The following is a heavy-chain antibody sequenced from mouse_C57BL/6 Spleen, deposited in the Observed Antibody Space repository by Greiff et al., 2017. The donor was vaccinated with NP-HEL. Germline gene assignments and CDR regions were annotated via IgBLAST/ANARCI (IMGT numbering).Heavy chain of an antibody. V-gene: IGHV14-2*01. J-gene: IGHJ3*01. CDR3: ASYYYGSSPWFAY. D-gene: IGHD1-1*01. Sequence: EVQVVESGAELVKPGASVKLSCTASGFNIKDYYMHWVKQRTEQGLEWIGRIDPEDGETKYAPKFQGKATITADTSSNTAYLQLSSLTSEDTAVYYCASYYYGSSPWFAYWGQGTLVTVSA. CDR1: GFNIKDYY. CDR2: IDPEDGET.